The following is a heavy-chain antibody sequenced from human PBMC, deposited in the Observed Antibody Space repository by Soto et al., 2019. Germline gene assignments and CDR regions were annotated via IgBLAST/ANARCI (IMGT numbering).Heavy chain of an antibody. Sequence: EVPLLESGGGLVQPGGSLRLSCAASGFTFSSYAMSWVRQAPGKGLEWVSAISGSGGSTYYADSVKGRFTISRDNSKNTLYLQMNSLRAEDTAVYYCAKAYYDSSGYYEYNWFDPWGQGTLVTVSS. D-gene: IGHD3-22*01. V-gene: IGHV3-23*01. CDR2: ISGSGGST. J-gene: IGHJ5*02. CDR3: AKAYYDSSGYYEYNWFDP. CDR1: GFTFSSYA.